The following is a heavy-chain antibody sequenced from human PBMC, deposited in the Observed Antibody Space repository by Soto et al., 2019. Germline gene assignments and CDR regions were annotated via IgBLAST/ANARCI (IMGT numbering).Heavy chain of an antibody. V-gene: IGHV4-34*01. J-gene: IGHJ5*02. CDR3: ARGLVWMVRGVRWFDP. CDR1: GGSFSGYY. CDR2: INHSGST. Sequence: TSETLSLTCAVYGGSFSGYYWSWIRQPPGKGLEWIGEINHSGSTNYNPSLKSRVTISVDTSKNQFSLKLSSVTAADTAVYYCARGLVWMVRGVRWFDPWGQGTLVTVSS. D-gene: IGHD3-10*01.